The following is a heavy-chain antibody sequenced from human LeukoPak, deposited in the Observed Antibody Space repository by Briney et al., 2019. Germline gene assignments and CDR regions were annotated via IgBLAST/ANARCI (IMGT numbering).Heavy chain of an antibody. CDR1: GFTFSVYW. V-gene: IGHV3-7*01. CDR3: ARDRGWNTFDY. D-gene: IGHD1/OR15-1a*01. Sequence: GGSLRLSCAASGFTFSVYWMAWVRQAPGKGLEWVANIKEDGTVKHYVDSVKGRLTISRDNAKESLFLQMNSLRAEDTAVYYCARDRGWNTFDYWGQGTLVTVSP. CDR2: IKEDGTVK. J-gene: IGHJ4*02.